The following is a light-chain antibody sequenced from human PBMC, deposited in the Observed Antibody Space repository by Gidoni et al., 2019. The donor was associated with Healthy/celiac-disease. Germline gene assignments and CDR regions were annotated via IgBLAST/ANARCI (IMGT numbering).Light chain of an antibody. CDR1: SGHSSYA. V-gene: IGLV4-69*01. CDR2: LNSDGSH. Sequence: QLVLTQSPSAAASLGASVKLTCTLSSGHSSYAIAWHQHQPDKRPRSLMKLNSDGSHSKGNGIPDRFSGSSSGAGRSLTITSLQSEDEADYYCPTWGGVFGGGTKLTVL. CDR3: PTWGGV. J-gene: IGLJ3*02.